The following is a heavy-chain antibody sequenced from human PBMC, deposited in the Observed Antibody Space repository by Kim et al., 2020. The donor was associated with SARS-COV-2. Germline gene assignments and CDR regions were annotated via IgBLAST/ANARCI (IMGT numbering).Heavy chain of an antibody. CDR3: ARVLTSGWSYFDY. J-gene: IGHJ4*02. Sequence: YADAENGRVTISRDNARASLYLQMNSLRAEDTAVYYCARVLTSGWSYFDYWGQGTLVTVSS. D-gene: IGHD6-19*01. V-gene: IGHV3-21*04.